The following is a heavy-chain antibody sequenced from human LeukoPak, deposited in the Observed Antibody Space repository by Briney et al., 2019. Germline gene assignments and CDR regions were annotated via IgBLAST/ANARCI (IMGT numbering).Heavy chain of an antibody. D-gene: IGHD3-10*02. Sequence: PGGSLRLSCAASGFSFSTYAMHWVRQAPGKGLEWVAIISHDGSNKYYADSVKGRFTISRDNSKNMLDLQMNSLRDEDTALYYCAELGITMIGGVWGKGTTVTISS. CDR2: ISHDGSNK. CDR1: GFSFSTYA. V-gene: IGHV3-30*18. CDR3: AELGITMIGGV. J-gene: IGHJ6*04.